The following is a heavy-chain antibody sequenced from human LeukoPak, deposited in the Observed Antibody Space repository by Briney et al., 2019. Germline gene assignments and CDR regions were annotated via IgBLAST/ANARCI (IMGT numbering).Heavy chain of an antibody. J-gene: IGHJ3*02. CDR3: ARERAVLDAFDI. CDR1: GYTFTSYY. D-gene: IGHD6-19*01. Sequence: GASVKVSCKASGYTFTSYYMHWVRQAPGQGLEWMGIINPSGGSTGYAQKFQGRVTMTRDTSTSTVYMELSSLRSEDTAVYYCARERAVLDAFDIWGQGTMVTVSS. CDR2: INPSGGST. V-gene: IGHV1-46*01.